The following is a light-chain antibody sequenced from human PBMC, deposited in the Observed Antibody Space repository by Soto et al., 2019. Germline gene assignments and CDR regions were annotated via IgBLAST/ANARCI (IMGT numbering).Light chain of an antibody. V-gene: IGKV3-20*01. Sequence: EVVLTQSPGTLSLSPGERATLSCRASQSVSNNYFAWYQQKPGQAPRLLLFGSSDRATGIPDRFSGSGSGTDFTHTISRLEPEDCAVYYCQEYGSSPPYTFGQETKLEIK. CDR1: QSVSNNY. CDR2: GSS. J-gene: IGKJ2*01. CDR3: QEYGSSPPYT.